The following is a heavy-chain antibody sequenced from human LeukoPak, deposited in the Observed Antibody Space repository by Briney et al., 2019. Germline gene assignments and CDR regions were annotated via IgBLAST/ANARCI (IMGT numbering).Heavy chain of an antibody. CDR1: GYTFTDYY. Sequence: GATVKISCKVSGYTFTDYYMHWVQQAPGKGLEWMGLVDPEDGETIYAEKFQGRVTITTDESTSTTYMELSSLRYEDTAVYYCASIQTYSGSQEVSDYWGQGTLVTVSS. V-gene: IGHV1-69-2*01. CDR2: VDPEDGET. J-gene: IGHJ4*02. D-gene: IGHD1-26*01. CDR3: ASIQTYSGSQEVSDY.